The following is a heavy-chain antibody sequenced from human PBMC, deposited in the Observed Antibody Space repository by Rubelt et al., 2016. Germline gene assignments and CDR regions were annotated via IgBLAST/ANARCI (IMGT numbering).Heavy chain of an antibody. CDR2: FDPEDGET. J-gene: IGHJ4*02. D-gene: IGHD6-19*01. Sequence: QVQLVQSGAEVKKPGASVKVSCKASGGTFSSYAINWVRQAPGQGLEWMGGFDPEDGETIYGKMFQGGVTMTEDTSTDTAYMELSSLRAEDTAVYYCATDLGLAVAGGYWGQGTLVTVSS. CDR3: ATDLGLAVAGGY. V-gene: IGHV1-24*01. CDR1: GGTFSSYA.